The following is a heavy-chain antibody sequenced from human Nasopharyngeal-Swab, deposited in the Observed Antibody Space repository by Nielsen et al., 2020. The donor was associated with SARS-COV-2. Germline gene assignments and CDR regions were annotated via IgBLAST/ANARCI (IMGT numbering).Heavy chain of an antibody. CDR3: ARDRWTLGMDV. CDR1: GFTFSSYD. CDR2: IGTAGDT. V-gene: IGHV3-13*01. Sequence: GGSLRLSCAASGFTFSSYDMHWVRQATGKGLEWVSAIGTAGDTYYPGSVKGRFTISRENAKNSLYLQMNSLRAGDTALYYCARDRWTLGMDVWGQGTTVTVSS. J-gene: IGHJ6*02. D-gene: IGHD7-27*01.